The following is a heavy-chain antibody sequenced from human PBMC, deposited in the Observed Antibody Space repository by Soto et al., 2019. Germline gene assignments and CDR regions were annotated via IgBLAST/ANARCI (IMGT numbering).Heavy chain of an antibody. D-gene: IGHD3-22*01. J-gene: IGHJ4*02. V-gene: IGHV3-53*01. CDR2: IYSGGST. CDR3: ARNYYDSGGGFDY. CDR1: GFTVGSNY. Sequence: TGGSQRLSWAASGFTVGSNYMSWVRQAPGKGLEWVSVIYSGGSTYYADSVKGRFTISRDNSKNTLYLQMNSLRAEDTAVYYCARNYYDSGGGFDYWGQGTLVTVSS.